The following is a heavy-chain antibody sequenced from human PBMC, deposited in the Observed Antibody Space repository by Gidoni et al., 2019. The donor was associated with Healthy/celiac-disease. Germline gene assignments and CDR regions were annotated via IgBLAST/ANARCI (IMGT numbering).Heavy chain of an antibody. J-gene: IGHJ3*02. CDR3: VKGEDYYDYIWGSYRLYAFDI. V-gene: IGHV3-64D*08. CDR1: GFTFRSYA. D-gene: IGHD3-16*02. Sequence: EVQLVESGGGLVQPGGSLRLSCSASGFTFRSYAMHWVRQAPGKGLEYVSAISSNGGSTYYADSVKGRFTISRDNSKNTLYLQMSSLRAEDTAVYYCVKGEDYYDYIWGSYRLYAFDIWGQGTMVTVSS. CDR2: ISSNGGST.